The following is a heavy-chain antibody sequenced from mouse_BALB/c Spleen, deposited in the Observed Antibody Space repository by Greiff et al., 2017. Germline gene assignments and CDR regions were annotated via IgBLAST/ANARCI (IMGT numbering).Heavy chain of an antibody. Sequence: VQLQQSGPELVKPGASVKISCKASGYSFTGYFMNWVMQSHGKSLEWIGRINPYNGDTFYNQKFKGKATLTVDKSSSTAHMELRSLASEDSAVYYCARSGLRHYFDYWGQGTTPTVSS. V-gene: IGHV1-20*02. CDR1: GYSFTGYF. CDR2: INPYNGDT. D-gene: IGHD1-1*01. CDR3: ARSGLRHYFDY. J-gene: IGHJ2*01.